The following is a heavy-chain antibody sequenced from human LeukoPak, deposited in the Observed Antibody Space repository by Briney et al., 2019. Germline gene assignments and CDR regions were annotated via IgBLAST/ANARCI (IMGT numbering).Heavy chain of an antibody. CDR2: ISPSGST. J-gene: IGHJ4*02. Sequence: SETLSLTCTVSGGSISGNHYWSWIRQPAGKGLEWIGRISPSGSTKYNPSLKSRVTISVDTSKNQFSLRLSSVTAADPAVYYCAREFWNYRSGNLQAFDIWGQGTLVTVSS. CDR1: GGSISGNHY. D-gene: IGHD3-10*01. CDR3: AREFWNYRSGNLQAFDI. V-gene: IGHV4-61*02.